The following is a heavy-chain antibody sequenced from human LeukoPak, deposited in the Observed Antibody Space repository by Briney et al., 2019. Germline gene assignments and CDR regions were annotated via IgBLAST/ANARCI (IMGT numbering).Heavy chain of an antibody. D-gene: IGHD6-19*01. Sequence: SETLSLTCTVSGDSISIYYWNWIRQSPGKGLEWIGYIYNSGSTNYNPSLKSRVTISVDTSKNQFSLKLTSVTAADTAVYYCARDGGGKGWQWYWYFDLWGRGTLVTVSS. J-gene: IGHJ2*01. CDR1: GDSISIYY. CDR3: ARDGGGKGWQWYWYFDL. V-gene: IGHV4-59*01. CDR2: IYNSGST.